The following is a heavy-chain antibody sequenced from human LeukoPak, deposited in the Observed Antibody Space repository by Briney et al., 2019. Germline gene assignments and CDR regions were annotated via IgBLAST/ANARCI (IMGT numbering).Heavy chain of an antibody. CDR1: GYSISNGFY. D-gene: IGHD2-15*01. V-gene: IGHV4-38-2*02. J-gene: IGHJ4*02. Sequence: SETLSLTCTVSGYSISNGFYRAWIRQPPGKGLEWIGSVYHTGSTYSNPSLKSRVTISVDTSKNQFSLSLTSVTAADTAVYYCARVAGVEVAPATSYWGQGTLVTVSS. CDR2: VYHTGST. CDR3: ARVAGVEVAPATSY.